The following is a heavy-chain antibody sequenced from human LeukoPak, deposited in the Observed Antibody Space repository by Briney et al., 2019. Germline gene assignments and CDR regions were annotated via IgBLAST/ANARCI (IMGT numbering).Heavy chain of an antibody. V-gene: IGHV4-39*01. CDR2: IYYSGST. D-gene: IGHD2-2*01. CDR1: GGSVSSSDYF. J-gene: IGHJ6*02. Sequence: SETLSLTCTVSGGSVSSSDYFWGWVRQPPGKGLGWIGTIYYSGSTYYNPSLKSRVTVSVDTSKNQFSLKLSSVTAADAAVYYCARRSSPVGYGMDVWGQGTTVTVSS. CDR3: ARRSSPVGYGMDV.